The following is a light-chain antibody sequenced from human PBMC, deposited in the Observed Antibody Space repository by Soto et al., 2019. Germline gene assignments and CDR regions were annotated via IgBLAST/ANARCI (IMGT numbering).Light chain of an antibody. CDR1: SSNIGNNY. Sequence: QSVLTQPPSLSAAPGQTVTISCSGGSSNIGNNYVSWYQQVAGTTPKLLIFDNNKRPSGIPDRFSGSKSGTSATLGIAGLQTGDAADYCATWDSSLSAWLFGGGTKLTVL. CDR2: DNN. V-gene: IGLV1-51*01. CDR3: ATWDSSLSAWL. J-gene: IGLJ3*02.